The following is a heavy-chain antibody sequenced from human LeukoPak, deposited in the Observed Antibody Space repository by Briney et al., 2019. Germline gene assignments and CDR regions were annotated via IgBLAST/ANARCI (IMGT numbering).Heavy chain of an antibody. D-gene: IGHD1-1*01. CDR3: AEGTGPRTN. CDR1: GGSFSGYY. CDR2: INHSGRT. Sequence: PSETLSLTCAVYGGSFSGYYWSWIRQPPGKGLEWIGEINHSGRTNYNPSLKSRVTISVDTSKNQFSLKLSSVTAADTAVYYCAEGTGPRTNWGQGTLVTVSS. J-gene: IGHJ4*02. V-gene: IGHV4-34*01.